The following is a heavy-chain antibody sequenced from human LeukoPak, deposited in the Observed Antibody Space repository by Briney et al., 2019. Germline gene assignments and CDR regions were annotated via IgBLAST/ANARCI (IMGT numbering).Heavy chain of an antibody. CDR2: ISGSGGST. J-gene: IGHJ4*02. Sequence: PGGSLRLSCAASGFTFSSSAMSWVRQAPGKGLEWVSTISGSGGSTYYADSVKGRFTISRDNSKNTLWLQMNSLRAEDTAVYYCTKDARSTVTSQYFENWGQGTLVTVSS. V-gene: IGHV3-23*01. CDR1: GFTFSSSA. CDR3: TKDARSTVTSQYFEN. D-gene: IGHD4-17*01.